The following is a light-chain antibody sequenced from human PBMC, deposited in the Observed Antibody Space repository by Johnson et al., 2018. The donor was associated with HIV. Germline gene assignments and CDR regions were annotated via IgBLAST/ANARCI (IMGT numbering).Light chain of an antibody. CDR1: SSNIGNNY. J-gene: IGLJ1*01. V-gene: IGLV1-51*02. Sequence: QSVLTQPPSVSAAPGQKVTISCSGSSSNIGNNYVSWFQQLPVTAPKLLICENDKRPSGIPDRFSGSKSGTSATLGITGLQTGDEADYYCGTWDSSLSFYVFGTGTKVTVL. CDR3: GTWDSSLSFYV. CDR2: END.